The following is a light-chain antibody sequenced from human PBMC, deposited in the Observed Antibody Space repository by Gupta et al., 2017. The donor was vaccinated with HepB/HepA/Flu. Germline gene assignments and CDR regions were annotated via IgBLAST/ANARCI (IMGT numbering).Light chain of an antibody. CDR3: QQSNSTLWT. CDR1: QSISSY. V-gene: IGKV1-39*01. CDR2: AAS. J-gene: IGKJ1*01. Sequence: DIQMTQSPSSLSASVGDRVTITCRASQSISSYLNWYQQKAGKAPRLLIYAASSLSSGVPSRFSGSGSGKDFTLTISRLQHEDFATYYCQQSNSTLWTFGQGTKVEIK.